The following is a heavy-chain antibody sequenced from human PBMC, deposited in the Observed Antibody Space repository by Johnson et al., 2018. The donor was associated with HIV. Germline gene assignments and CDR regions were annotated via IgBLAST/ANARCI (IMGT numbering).Heavy chain of an antibody. V-gene: IGHV3-7*05. D-gene: IGHD7-27*01. CDR3: AKDYPTSNWAVPDAFDI. CDR2: INQDGSET. CDR1: GFTFSIYW. J-gene: IGHJ3*02. Sequence: VQLVESGGGLVQSGGSLGLSCAATGFTFSIYWMAWVRQAPGKGLEWVANINQDGSETYYVGSVKGRFTISRDNSKNTLYLQMNSLRAEDTAVYYCAKDYPTSNWAVPDAFDIWGQGTMVTVSS.